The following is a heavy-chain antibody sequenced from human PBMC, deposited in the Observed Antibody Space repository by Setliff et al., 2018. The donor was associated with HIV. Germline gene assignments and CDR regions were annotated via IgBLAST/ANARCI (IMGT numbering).Heavy chain of an antibody. J-gene: IGHJ4*02. CDR1: GDSMSSGSYF. CDR3: AREGRGDPVVATTRIDY. Sequence: ETLSLTCSVSGDSMSSGSYFWGWIRQTPGKGLEWIGNIYYTGFAYYNPSLKSRVTISLDTSKTHFYLNLTSVTDADTAVYFCAREGRGDPVVATTRIDYWGQGKLVTVSS. V-gene: IGHV4-39*02. CDR2: IYYTGFA. D-gene: IGHD1-1*01.